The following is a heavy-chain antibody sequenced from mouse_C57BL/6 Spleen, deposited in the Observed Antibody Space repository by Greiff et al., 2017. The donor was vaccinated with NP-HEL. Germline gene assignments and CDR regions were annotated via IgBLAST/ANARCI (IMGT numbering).Heavy chain of an antibody. Sequence: QVQLQQSGPELVKPGASVKLSCKASGYTFTSYDINWVKQRPGQGLEWIGWIYPRDGSTKYNEKFKGKATLTVDTSSSTAYMELHSLTSEDSAVYFCARCYYYGSSYYAMDYWGQGTLVTVSS. V-gene: IGHV1-85*01. CDR3: ARCYYYGSSYYAMDY. J-gene: IGHJ4*01. CDR1: GYTFTSYD. CDR2: IYPRDGST. D-gene: IGHD1-1*01.